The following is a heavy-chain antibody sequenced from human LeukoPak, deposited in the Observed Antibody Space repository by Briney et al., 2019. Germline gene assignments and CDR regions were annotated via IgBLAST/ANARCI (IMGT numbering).Heavy chain of an antibody. J-gene: IGHJ4*02. CDR3: ARADSGYDYNY. CDR2: INPNNGGT. D-gene: IGHD5-12*01. V-gene: IGHV1-2*02. CDR1: GYTFTGYY. Sequence: ASVKVSCKASGYTFTGYYMHWVRQAPGQGLEWMGWINPNNGGTNYAQKFQGRVTMTRDTSISTAYMELSRLRSDDTAVYYCARADSGYDYNYWGQGTLVTVSS.